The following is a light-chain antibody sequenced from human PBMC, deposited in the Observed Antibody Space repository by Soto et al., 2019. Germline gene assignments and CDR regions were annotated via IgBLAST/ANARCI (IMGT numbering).Light chain of an antibody. J-gene: IGLJ1*01. CDR1: SSDVGGYNY. CDR3: SPYTSSSTYV. Sequence: QSVLTQPASVSGSPGQSITISCTGTSSDVGGYNYVSWYQQHPGKAPKLMIYEVSNRPSGVSNRFSGSKSGNTASLTIPGLQAEDEADYYCSPYTSSSTYVFGTGTKVTVL. CDR2: EVS. V-gene: IGLV2-14*01.